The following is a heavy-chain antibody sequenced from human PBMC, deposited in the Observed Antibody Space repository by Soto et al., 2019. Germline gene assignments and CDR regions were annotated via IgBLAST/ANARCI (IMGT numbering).Heavy chain of an antibody. J-gene: IGHJ6*02. CDR2: IIPIVGTG. CDR3: ARVVILVPTASTHYYYHMDV. CDR1: GGTFSNYA. Sequence: QVQLVQSGAEVRKPGSSVTVSCKASGGTFSNYAISWVRQAPGQGLEWMGGIIPIVGTGSYAQKFQGRVTFTADAPTTTAYMELSSRGFEDTAVYYCARVVILVPTASTHYYYHMDVWGPGTTVTVSS. D-gene: IGHD2-2*01. V-gene: IGHV1-69*01.